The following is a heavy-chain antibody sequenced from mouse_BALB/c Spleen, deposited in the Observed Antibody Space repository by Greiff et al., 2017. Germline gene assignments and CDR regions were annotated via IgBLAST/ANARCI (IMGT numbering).Heavy chain of an antibody. J-gene: IGHJ2*01. D-gene: IGHD1-1*01. Sequence: QVQLKESGPGLVAPSQSLSITCTVSGFSLTSYGVHWVRQPPGKGLEWLGVIWAGGNTNYNSALMSRLSISKDNSKSQVFLKMNSLQTDDTAMYYCARITITTVVAKRDFDYWGQGTTLTVSS. V-gene: IGHV2-9*02. CDR2: IWAGGNT. CDR1: GFSLTSYG. CDR3: ARITITTVVAKRDFDY.